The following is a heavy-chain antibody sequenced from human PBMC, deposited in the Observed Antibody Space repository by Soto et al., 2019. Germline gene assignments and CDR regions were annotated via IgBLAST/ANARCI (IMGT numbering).Heavy chain of an antibody. Sequence: SETLSLTCSVSGGSISDYYWSWIRQPPGRGLEWIGYIYKSGSTNYNPSLKSRVTISVDTSKNLFSLKLSSVTAADTAVYYCARDQNGSPHFDYWGQGTLVTVSS. J-gene: IGHJ4*02. CDR2: IYKSGST. D-gene: IGHD1-26*01. V-gene: IGHV4-59*01. CDR3: ARDQNGSPHFDY. CDR1: GGSISDYY.